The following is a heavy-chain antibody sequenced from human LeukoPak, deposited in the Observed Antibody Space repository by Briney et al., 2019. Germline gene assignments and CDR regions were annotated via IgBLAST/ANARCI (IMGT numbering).Heavy chain of an antibody. CDR1: GGSISSYY. J-gene: IGHJ4*02. V-gene: IGHV4-4*07. CDR3: AREQWLANYFDY. D-gene: IGHD6-19*01. Sequence: SETLSLTCTVSGGSISSYYWGWIRQPAGKGLEWIGRIYTSGSTNYNPSLKSRVTMSVDTSKNQFSLKLSSVTAADTAVYYCAREQWLANYFDYWGQGTLVTVSP. CDR2: IYTSGST.